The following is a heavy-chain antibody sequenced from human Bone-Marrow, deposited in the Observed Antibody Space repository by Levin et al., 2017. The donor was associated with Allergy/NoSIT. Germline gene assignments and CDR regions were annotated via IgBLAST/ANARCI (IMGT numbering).Heavy chain of an antibody. CDR2: LYSGGTS. V-gene: IGHV3-53*01. J-gene: IGHJ4*02. CDR3: SKNVGPAETYFDL. D-gene: IGHD1-26*01. CDR1: GISVSDYF. Sequence: PGESLKISCAASGISVSDYFMSWVRQAPGKGLEWVSILYSGGTSYYADSVKGRFTISRDNSKNTLYLHMGSLRVEDTAVYYCSKNVGPAETYFDLWGQGTLVTVSS.